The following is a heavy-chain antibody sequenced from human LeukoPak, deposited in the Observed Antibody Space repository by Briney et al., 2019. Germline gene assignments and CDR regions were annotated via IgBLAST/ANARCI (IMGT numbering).Heavy chain of an antibody. CDR1: GGSIASSYW. J-gene: IGHJ4*02. Sequence: RASETLSLTCAVSGGSIASSYWWTWARRPPGKGLEWIGEIYHSGSTNYNPSLRSRVTISVDKSDNQFSLKLNSMTAADTAVYYCARNAGNSDVDYWGQGTLVTVSS. D-gene: IGHD4-23*01. CDR2: IYHSGST. V-gene: IGHV4-4*02. CDR3: ARNAGNSDVDY.